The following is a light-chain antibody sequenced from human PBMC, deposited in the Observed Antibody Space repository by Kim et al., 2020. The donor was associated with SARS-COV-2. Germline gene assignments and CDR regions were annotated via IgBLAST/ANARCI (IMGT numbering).Light chain of an antibody. V-gene: IGLV4-69*01. CDR3: QTWGAGMI. Sequence: GASVKLTCSLSGGDTFYTIAWHQVQPQKGPRFLMKHHSHGSHTKGDGIPVRFSGCCSEAGCSLSLSSLQSEDEADYYCQTWGAGMIFGGGTQLSVL. J-gene: IGLJ2*01. CDR1: GGDTFYT. CDR2: HHSHGSH.